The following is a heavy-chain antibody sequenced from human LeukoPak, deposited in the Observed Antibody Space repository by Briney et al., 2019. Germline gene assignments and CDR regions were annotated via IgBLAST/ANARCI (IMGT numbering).Heavy chain of an antibody. CDR1: GGSISSSSYY. CDR2: IYYSGST. CDR3: ARLLVGATTGAFDI. J-gene: IGHJ3*02. Sequence: SETLSLTCTVSGGSISSSSYYWGWIRQPPGKGLEWIGSIYYSGSTYYNPSLKSRVTISVDTSKNQFSLKLSSVTAADTAVYHCARLLVGATTGAFDIWGQGTMVTVSS. V-gene: IGHV4-39*01. D-gene: IGHD1-26*01.